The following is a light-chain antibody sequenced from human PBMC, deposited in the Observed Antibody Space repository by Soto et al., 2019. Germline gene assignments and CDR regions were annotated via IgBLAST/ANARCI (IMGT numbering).Light chain of an antibody. J-gene: IGLJ3*02. CDR3: ISYIPSTTTHWV. CDR2: EVY. V-gene: IGLV2-14*01. CDR1: NSDVGGYDR. Sequence: QSALTRPASVSGSPGQSITISCTGTNSDVGGYDRVSWYQHHPGKAPKLLIFEVYNRPSGISDRFSGSKSGDTASLTISGLQAEDEADYYCISYIPSTTTHWVFGGGTKVTVL.